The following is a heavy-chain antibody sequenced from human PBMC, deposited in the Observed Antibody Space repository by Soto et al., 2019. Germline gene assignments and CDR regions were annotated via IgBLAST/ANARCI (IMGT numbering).Heavy chain of an antibody. V-gene: IGHV1-2*04. J-gene: IGHJ6*02. D-gene: IGHD2-2*01. CDR2: INPNSGGT. CDR3: AREKDQFEDIVVVPGPLYV. Sequence: ASVKVSCKASGYTFTGYYMHWVRQAPGQGLEWMGWINPNSGGTNYAQKFQGWVTMTRDTSISTAYMELSSLRSEDTAVYYCAREKDQFEDIVVVPGPLYVWGQGTTVTVSS. CDR1: GYTFTGYY.